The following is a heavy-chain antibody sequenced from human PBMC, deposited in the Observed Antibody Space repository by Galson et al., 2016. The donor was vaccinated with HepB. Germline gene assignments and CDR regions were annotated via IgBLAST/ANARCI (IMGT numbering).Heavy chain of an antibody. CDR1: GFTFSNYA. D-gene: IGHD2-15*01. J-gene: IGHJ4*02. CDR3: AKDYRYGDSCCHFDS. Sequence: SLRLSCAASGFTFSNYAMSWVRQAPGKGLEWVSGIIENGGDTYHADSVKGRFTISRDNSKNTLYLQMNSLRAENTAVYYCAKDYRYGDSCCHFDSWGQGTLLTVSS. V-gene: IGHV3-23*01. CDR2: IIENGGDT.